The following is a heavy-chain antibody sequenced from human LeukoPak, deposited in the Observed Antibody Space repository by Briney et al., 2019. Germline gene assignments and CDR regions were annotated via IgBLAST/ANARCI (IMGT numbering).Heavy chain of an antibody. CDR3: ARDPYSSSWYANYGMDV. V-gene: IGHV1-46*01. Sequence: ASVKVSCKASGYTFTIYYMHWVRQAPGQGLEWMGIINPSGGSTSYAQKFQGRVTMTRDTSTSTVYMELSSLRSEDTAVYYCARDPYSSSWYANYGMDVWGQGTTVTVSS. CDR2: INPSGGST. D-gene: IGHD6-13*01. J-gene: IGHJ6*02. CDR1: GYTFTIYY.